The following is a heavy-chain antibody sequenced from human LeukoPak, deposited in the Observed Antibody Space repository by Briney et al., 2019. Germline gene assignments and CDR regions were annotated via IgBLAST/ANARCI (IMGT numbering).Heavy chain of an antibody. D-gene: IGHD5-18*01. CDR1: GFTFSSYA. CDR2: ISYDGSNK. Sequence: GRSLRLSCAASGFTFSSYAMHWVRQAPGKGLEWVAVISYDGSNKYYADSVKGRFTISRDNSKNTLYLQMNSLRAEDTAVYYCARGPNTAMVPPLDYWGQGTLVTVPS. CDR3: ARGPNTAMVPPLDY. V-gene: IGHV3-30*14. J-gene: IGHJ4*02.